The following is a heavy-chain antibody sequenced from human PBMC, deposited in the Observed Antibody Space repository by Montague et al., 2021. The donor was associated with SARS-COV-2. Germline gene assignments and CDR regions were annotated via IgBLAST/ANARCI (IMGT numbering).Heavy chain of an antibody. CDR3: ARVSLAAAATGGDY. J-gene: IGHJ4*02. D-gene: IGHD2-15*01. Sequence: SETLSLTCTVSGGSVSSGGYYWSWIRQPPGKGLEWIGYIYYSGSTNYNPSLKSRVTISLDTSKNQFSLKLTSVTAADTAVYYCARVSLAAAATGGDYWGQGTLVTVAS. CDR1: GGSVSSGGYY. V-gene: IGHV4-61*08. CDR2: IYYSGST.